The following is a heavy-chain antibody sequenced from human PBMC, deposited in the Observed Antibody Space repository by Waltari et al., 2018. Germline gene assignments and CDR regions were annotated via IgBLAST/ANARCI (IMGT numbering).Heavy chain of an antibody. CDR2: IHYSGST. D-gene: IGHD2-21*01. J-gene: IGHJ4*01. V-gene: IGHV4-34*01. Sequence: QVQLHQWGAGQLKPSETLSLTCAVSGESFLGYFWSWIRQSPGKGREWLGAIHYSGSTNYNPTLESRLSLSVDTTKKRFSLSLTSVTAADAALYFCARYGEVPASYFFDYWGQGTLVTVSS. CDR1: GESFLGYF. CDR3: ARYGEVPASYFFDY.